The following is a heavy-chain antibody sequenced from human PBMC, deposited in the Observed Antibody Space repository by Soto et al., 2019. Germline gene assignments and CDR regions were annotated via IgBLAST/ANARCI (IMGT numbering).Heavy chain of an antibody. CDR1: GFTFRNYW. Sequence: SGFTFRNYWMHWVRQAPGKGLVWVSRISDYGRVNYADSVEGRFTISRDDAKSELYLQMSSLRLEDTAVYYCARGGVEPFDYWGQGALVTVSS. CDR2: ISDYGRV. CDR3: ARGGVEPFDY. V-gene: IGHV3-74*01. J-gene: IGHJ4*02. D-gene: IGHD3-3*01.